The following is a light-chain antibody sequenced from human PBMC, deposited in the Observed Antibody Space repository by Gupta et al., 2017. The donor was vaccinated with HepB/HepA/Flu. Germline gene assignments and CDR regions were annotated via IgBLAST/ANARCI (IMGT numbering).Light chain of an antibody. CDR2: EFS. CDR3: SSYAGSNNVV. V-gene: IGLV2-8*02. Sequence: QSALTQHPSASSSPGQSVTISCTGTSSGVGGYNYASWYQQHPGKAPKRMIYEFSKRPSWLPERVSGSKSGNTASLPVSGLQAEDEADYYCSSYAGSNNVVFGGGTKLTVL. J-gene: IGLJ3*02. CDR1: SSGVGGYNY.